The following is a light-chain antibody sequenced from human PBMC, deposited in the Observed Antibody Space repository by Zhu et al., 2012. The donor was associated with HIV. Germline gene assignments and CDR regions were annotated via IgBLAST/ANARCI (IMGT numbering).Light chain of an antibody. CDR1: ESISKY. CDR2: DAS. V-gene: IGKV1-9*01. Sequence: DVQLTQSPSFLSASVGDRVTITCRASESISKYLAWYQQKPGKAPKLLIYDASTLQSGVPSTFSGSGSGTEFTLTISSLQPEDFAIYYCRQLNTYPLFTFGPGTKVNIK. J-gene: IGKJ3*01. CDR3: RQLNTYPLFT.